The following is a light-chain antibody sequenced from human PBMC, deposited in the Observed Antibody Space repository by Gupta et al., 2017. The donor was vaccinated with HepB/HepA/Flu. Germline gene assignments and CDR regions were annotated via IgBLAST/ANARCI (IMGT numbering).Light chain of an antibody. V-gene: IGLV2-23*02. J-gene: IGLJ2*01. Sequence: QSALTQPASVSGXXGQSITIYCTGTSSDVGSHNLVSWYQQHPGKAPKLMIYEVTKRPSGVSNRFSGSKSGNTASLTISGLQAEDEADYYCCSYGGSSTYVVFGGGTKLTVL. CDR3: CSYGGSSTYVV. CDR1: SSDVGSHNL. CDR2: EVT.